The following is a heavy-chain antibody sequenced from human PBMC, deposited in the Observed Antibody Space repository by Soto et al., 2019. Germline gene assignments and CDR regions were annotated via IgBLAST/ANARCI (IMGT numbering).Heavy chain of an antibody. Sequence: GAEVKKPGASVKVSCKASGYMFNTYGITWVRQAPGQGLEWMGWISVYNGNIDYAQKFEGRVTMTIDTSTSTAYMELKSLTSDDTAVYYCERTYGSGDYFLPFEYWGQGTPVSVSS. CDR2: ISVYNGNI. D-gene: IGHD3-10*01. J-gene: IGHJ4*02. CDR1: GYMFNTYG. CDR3: ERTYGSGDYFLPFEY. V-gene: IGHV1-18*01.